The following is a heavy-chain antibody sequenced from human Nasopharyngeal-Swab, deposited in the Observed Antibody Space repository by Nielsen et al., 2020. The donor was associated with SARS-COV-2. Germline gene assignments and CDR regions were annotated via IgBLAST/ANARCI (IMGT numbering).Heavy chain of an antibody. V-gene: IGHV3-66*01. CDR2: IYVGGGT. Sequence: GESLKISCAASRFTVSDFYMSWVRQAPGKGLEWVSIIYVGGGTYYADSVKDRFIISRDDSKNTVSLQLNSLRVEDTGVYYCARSVADNDASDLWGPGTVVSVSS. CDR3: ARSVADNDASDL. CDR1: RFTVSDFY. J-gene: IGHJ3*01.